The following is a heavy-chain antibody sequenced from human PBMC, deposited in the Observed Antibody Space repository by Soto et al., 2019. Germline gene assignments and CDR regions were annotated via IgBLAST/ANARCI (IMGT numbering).Heavy chain of an antibody. V-gene: IGHV3-30*18. Sequence: GGSLRLSCAASGFTFISYGMHWVRQAPGKGLEWVAVISYDGSNKYYADSVKGRFTISRDNSKNTLYLQMNSLRAEDTAVYYCAKGGEGLGRGDILTGPDYWGQGTLVTVSS. D-gene: IGHD3-9*01. CDR1: GFTFISYG. CDR3: AKGGEGLGRGDILTGPDY. CDR2: ISYDGSNK. J-gene: IGHJ4*02.